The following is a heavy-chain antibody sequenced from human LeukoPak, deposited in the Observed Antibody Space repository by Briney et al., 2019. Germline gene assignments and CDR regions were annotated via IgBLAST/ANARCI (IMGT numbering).Heavy chain of an antibody. V-gene: IGHV1-2*02. D-gene: IGHD3-3*01. CDR2: INPNSGGT. J-gene: IGHJ5*02. Sequence: ASVKVSCKASGYTFTGYYMHWVRQAPGQGLERMGWINPNSGGTNYAQKFQGRVTMTRDTSISTAYMELSRLRSDDTAVYYCAREVMEWLNWFDPWGQGTLVTVSS. CDR1: GYTFTGYY. CDR3: AREVMEWLNWFDP.